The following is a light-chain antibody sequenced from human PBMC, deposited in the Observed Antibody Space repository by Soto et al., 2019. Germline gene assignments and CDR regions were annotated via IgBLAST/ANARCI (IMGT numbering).Light chain of an antibody. Sequence: EIVLTQSPATLSLSPGERATLSCRASQSIGLAIAWYQHKPGQAPRLLIFDASQRATGIPARFRGSGSGTDFTLTISRLEPEDFAVYYCQQYGSSPPWTFGQGTKVEIK. J-gene: IGKJ1*01. V-gene: IGKV3-20*01. CDR1: QSIGLA. CDR2: DAS. CDR3: QQYGSSPPWT.